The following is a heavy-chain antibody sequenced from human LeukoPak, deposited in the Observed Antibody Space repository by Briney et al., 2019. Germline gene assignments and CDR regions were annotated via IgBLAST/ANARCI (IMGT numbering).Heavy chain of an antibody. CDR1: GYTFTSYG. V-gene: IGHV1-18*04. J-gene: IGHJ4*02. CDR2: ITAYNGNT. Sequence: ASVKVSCKASGYTFTSYGISWVRQAPGQGLEWMGWITAYNGNTNYPQKLQGRVTMTTVTSTSTAYMELRSLRSDDTAIYYCARKLNYYDNSGYYLGYSFDYWGQGTLVTVSS. CDR3: ARKLNYYDNSGYYLGYSFDY. D-gene: IGHD3-22*01.